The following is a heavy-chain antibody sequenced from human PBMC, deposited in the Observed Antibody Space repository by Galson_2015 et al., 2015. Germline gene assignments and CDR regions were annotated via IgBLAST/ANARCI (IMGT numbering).Heavy chain of an antibody. CDR1: GFGFSTYW. V-gene: IGHV3-7*03. CDR2: IKGDGTEK. CDR3: QTLDGGRPFAY. J-gene: IGHJ4*01. D-gene: IGHD4-23*01. Sequence: SLRLSCAASGFGFSTYWMGWVRQAPAKGLEWVATIKGDGTEKYYVDSVKGRFTISRDNTKNSLYLQMNSLRAEDTAVYYCQTLDGGRPFAYWGHGTLVTVSS.